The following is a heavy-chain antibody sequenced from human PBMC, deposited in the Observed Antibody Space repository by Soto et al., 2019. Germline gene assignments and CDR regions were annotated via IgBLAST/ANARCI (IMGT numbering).Heavy chain of an antibody. Sequence: PGGSLGLSCAASGFTLSGSVIYWVRQPSGKGLEWVGRIRSRSNVYAAAYAASVRGRFTISRDDSKNTAYLQMNSLKTEDTAVYYCSRPGYSNYDFDCWGEGTLVPVSP. D-gene: IGHD5-12*01. CDR1: GFTLSGSV. CDR2: IRSRSNVYAA. J-gene: IGHJ4*02. CDR3: SRPGYSNYDFDC. V-gene: IGHV3-73*01.